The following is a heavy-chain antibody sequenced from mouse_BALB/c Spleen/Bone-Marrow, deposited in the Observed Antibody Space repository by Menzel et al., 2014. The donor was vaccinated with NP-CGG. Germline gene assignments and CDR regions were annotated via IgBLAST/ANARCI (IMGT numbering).Heavy chain of an antibody. D-gene: IGHD2-1*01. J-gene: IGHJ3*01. V-gene: IGHV1S81*02. Sequence: QVHVKQSGAELVKPGASVKLSCKASGYTFXSYYMYWVKQRPGQGLEWIGEINPSNGGTNFNEKFKNKATLTVDKSSSTAYIQLSSLIFEDSAVYYCTRSNGNWFAYWGQGTLVTVSA. CDR1: GYTFXSYY. CDR2: INPSNGGT. CDR3: TRSNGNWFAY.